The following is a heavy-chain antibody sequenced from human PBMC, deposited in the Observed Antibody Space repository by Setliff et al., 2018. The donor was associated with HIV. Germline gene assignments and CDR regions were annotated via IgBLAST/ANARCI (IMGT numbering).Heavy chain of an antibody. Sequence: LSLTCTVSNGSISSGNHYWSWIRQHPGKGLEWIGYIFYRGSTYYNPSLKSRVSLSIDTSKNYFSLKLTSVTAADTAMYFCARAPFRGGSFGWFDPWGQGTLVTVSS. J-gene: IGHJ5*02. CDR1: NGSISSGNHY. CDR3: ARAPFRGGSFGWFDP. CDR2: IFYRGST. V-gene: IGHV4-31*03. D-gene: IGHD2-15*01.